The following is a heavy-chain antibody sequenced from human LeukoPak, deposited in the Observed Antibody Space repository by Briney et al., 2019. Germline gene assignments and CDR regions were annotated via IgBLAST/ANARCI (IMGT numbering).Heavy chain of an antibody. CDR2: IYYSGST. J-gene: IGHJ3*02. CDR1: GGSISSYY. V-gene: IGHV4-39*07. D-gene: IGHD3-22*01. Sequence: SETLSLTCTVSGGSISSYYWGWIRQPPGKGLEWIGSIYYSGSTYYNPSLKSRVTISVDTSKNQFSLKLSSVTAADTAVYYCARAGYDSSGYYYNGAFDIWGQGTMVTVSS. CDR3: ARAGYDSSGYYYNGAFDI.